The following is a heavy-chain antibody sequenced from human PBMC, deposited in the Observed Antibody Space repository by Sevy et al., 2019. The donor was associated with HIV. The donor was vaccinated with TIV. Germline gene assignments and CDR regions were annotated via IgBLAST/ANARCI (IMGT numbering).Heavy chain of an antibody. CDR1: RFTFSTYW. J-gene: IGHJ6*02. V-gene: IGHV3-7*03. D-gene: IGHD2-2*01. CDR3: ARDCSSTSCLWGLDV. CDR2: IKKDGSEK. Sequence: GGSLRLSCAASRFTFSTYWMSWVRQAPGKGLEWVANIKKDGSEKYYVDSVKGRFTISRDNAKNSLHLQMKSLRAEDTAVYYCARDCSSTSCLWGLDVWGQGTTVTVSS.